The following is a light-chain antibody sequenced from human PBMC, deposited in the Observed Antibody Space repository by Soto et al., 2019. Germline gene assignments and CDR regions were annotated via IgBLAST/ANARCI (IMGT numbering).Light chain of an antibody. J-gene: IGKJ4*01. CDR1: QSVSTN. CDR3: QHYNNLWG. CDR2: GAS. V-gene: IGKV3-15*01. Sequence: EIVMTQSPATLSVSPGERVTLSCRASQSVSTNLAWYQQKPGQAPRPLIYGASTRATGVPARFSGSGSGTEFTLTNSSLQSEDFAVYYCQHYNNLWGFGGGTKVEIK.